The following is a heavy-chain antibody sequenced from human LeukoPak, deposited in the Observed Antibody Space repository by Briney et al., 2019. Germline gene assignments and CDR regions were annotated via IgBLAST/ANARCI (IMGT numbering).Heavy chain of an antibody. V-gene: IGHV3-48*03. Sequence: QPGGSLRLSCAASGFTFSSYEMNWVRQAPGKGLEWVSYISSSASIIYYADSVKGRFTISRDNAKSSLYLQMNSLRAEDTAVYYCARAVGATVYFDYWGQGTLVTVSS. CDR3: ARAVGATVYFDY. CDR1: GFTFSSYE. D-gene: IGHD1-26*01. CDR2: ISSSASII. J-gene: IGHJ4*02.